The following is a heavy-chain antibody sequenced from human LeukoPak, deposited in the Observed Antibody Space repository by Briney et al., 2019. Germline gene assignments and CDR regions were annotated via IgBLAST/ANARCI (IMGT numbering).Heavy chain of an antibody. Sequence: PGGSLRLSCAASGFTFSSYAMSWVRQAPGKGLGWVSAISGSGGSTYYADSVKGRFTISRDNSKNTLYLQMNSLRAEDTAVYYCARGGVTTMVRGVIKGFDYWGQGTLVTVSS. V-gene: IGHV3-23*01. CDR3: ARGGVTTMVRGVIKGFDY. J-gene: IGHJ4*02. D-gene: IGHD3-10*01. CDR1: GFTFSSYA. CDR2: ISGSGGST.